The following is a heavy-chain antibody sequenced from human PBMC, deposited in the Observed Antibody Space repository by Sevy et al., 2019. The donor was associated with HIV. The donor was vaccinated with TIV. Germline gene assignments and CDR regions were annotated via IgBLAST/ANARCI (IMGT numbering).Heavy chain of an antibody. CDR1: GFTFSKYS. V-gene: IGHV3-23*01. Sequence: GGSLRLSCAASGFTFSKYSMSGVRQPPWKGLEWVSTLSFGCGEINYADSVKGRFTISRDNSKSSVYLQMNNLRPEDTAVYYCAREGCTKPHDYWGQGTLVTVS. J-gene: IGHJ4*02. CDR2: LSFGCGEI. D-gene: IGHD2-8*01. CDR3: AREGCTKPHDY.